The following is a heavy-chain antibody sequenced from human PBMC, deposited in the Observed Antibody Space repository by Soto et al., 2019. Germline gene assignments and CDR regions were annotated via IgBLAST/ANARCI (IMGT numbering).Heavy chain of an antibody. V-gene: IGHV4-34*01. CDR1: GGSFSGYY. D-gene: IGHD3-16*02. CDR2: INHSGST. Sequence: SETLSLTCAAYGGSFSGYYWSWIRQPPGKGLEWIGEINHSGSTNYNPSLKSRVTISVDTSKNQFSLKLSSVTAADTAVYYCARGKLSDYVWGSYRYHFDYWGQGTVVTVSS. CDR3: ARGKLSDYVWGSYRYHFDY. J-gene: IGHJ4*02.